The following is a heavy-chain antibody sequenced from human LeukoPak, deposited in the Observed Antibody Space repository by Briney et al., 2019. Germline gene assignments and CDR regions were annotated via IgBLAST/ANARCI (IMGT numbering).Heavy chain of an antibody. D-gene: IGHD2-2*01. V-gene: IGHV3-23*01. CDR3: AKDTVPRIRYNWFDP. CDR1: GFTFSSYA. Sequence: GGSLRLSCAASGFTFSSYAMSWARQAPGKGLEWVSAISGSGGSTYYADSVKGRFTISRDNSNNTPYLQMNSLRAEDTAVYYWAKDTVPRIRYNWFDPWGQGTLVTVSS. CDR2: ISGSGGST. J-gene: IGHJ5*02.